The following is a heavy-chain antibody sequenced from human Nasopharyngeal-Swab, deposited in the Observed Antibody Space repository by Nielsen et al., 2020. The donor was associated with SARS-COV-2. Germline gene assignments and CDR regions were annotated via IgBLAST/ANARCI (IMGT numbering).Heavy chain of an antibody. J-gene: IGHJ4*02. D-gene: IGHD2-15*01. V-gene: IGHV3-11*04. Sequence: GESLKISCAASGFTFSDYYMSWIRQAPGKGLEWVSYISSSGSTIYYADSVKGRFTISRDNAKNSLYLQMNSLRAEDTAVYYCARGSNRNVVVVAATPVYFDYWGQGTLVTVSS. CDR1: GFTFSDYY. CDR3: ARGSNRNVVVVAATPVYFDY. CDR2: ISSSGSTI.